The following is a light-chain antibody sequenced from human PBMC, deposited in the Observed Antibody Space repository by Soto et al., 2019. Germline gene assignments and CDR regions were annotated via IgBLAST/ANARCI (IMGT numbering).Light chain of an antibody. CDR3: AAWDDSLNGLV. CDR2: YDD. Sequence: QSVLTQPPSVSEAPRQMVTISCSGSSSNIGNNAVNWYQQLPGKAPKLLIYYDDLLPSGVSDRFSGSKYGTSASLAISGLQSEDEADYYCAAWDDSLNGLVFGGGTKLTVL. CDR1: SSNIGNNA. J-gene: IGLJ2*01. V-gene: IGLV1-36*01.